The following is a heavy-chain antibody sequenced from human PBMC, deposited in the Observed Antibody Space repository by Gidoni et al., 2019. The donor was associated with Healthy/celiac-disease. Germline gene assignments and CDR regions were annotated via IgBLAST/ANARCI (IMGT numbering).Heavy chain of an antibody. Sequence: QVQLQQWGAGLLKPSETLSLTCAVYVGSFSGYYWSWIRQPPGKGLEWIGEINHSGSTNYNPSLKSRVTISVDTSKNQFSLKLSSVTAADTAVYYCARGGNRSGGTVFDYWGQGTLVTVSS. CDR1: VGSFSGYY. D-gene: IGHD3-16*01. CDR2: INHSGST. CDR3: ARGGNRSGGTVFDY. V-gene: IGHV4-34*01. J-gene: IGHJ4*02.